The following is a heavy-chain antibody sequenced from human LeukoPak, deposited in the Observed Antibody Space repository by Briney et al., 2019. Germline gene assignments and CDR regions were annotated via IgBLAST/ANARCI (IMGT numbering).Heavy chain of an antibody. J-gene: IGHJ4*02. CDR3: ARDTPGIGIEG. V-gene: IGHV3-74*01. D-gene: IGHD1-26*01. CDR1: GFTFSSYW. Sequence: GGPLRLSCAVSGFTFSSYWMHWVRQAPGKGLVWVSCINTDGSSTRYADFVKGRFTISRDIAENTLFLQMNILRAEDTAVYYCARDTPGIGIEGWGQGTLVTVSS. CDR2: INTDGSST.